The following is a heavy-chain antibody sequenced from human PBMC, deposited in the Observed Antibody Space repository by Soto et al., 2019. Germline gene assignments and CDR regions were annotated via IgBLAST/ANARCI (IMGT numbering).Heavy chain of an antibody. CDR1: GFTFTNYA. CDR2: ISYDGRNK. V-gene: IGHV3-30*04. J-gene: IGHJ4*02. CDR3: TVSGGRDDACVTFSAFDT. D-gene: IGHD3-16*01. Sequence: QVQLVESGGGVVQPGRSLRLSCEASGFTFTNYAMHWVRQAPDKGLEWVAVISYDGRNKDYADSVKGRFTISRDDSKNTLFLQRNNLTTEATVVYYCTVSGGRDDACVTFSAFDTWGQGTLVSASS.